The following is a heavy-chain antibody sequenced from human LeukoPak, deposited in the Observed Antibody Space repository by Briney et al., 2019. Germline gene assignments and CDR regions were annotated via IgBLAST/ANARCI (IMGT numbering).Heavy chain of an antibody. Sequence: GGSLRLSCSASGFSFSSHGLDWVRQAPGKGLEFVSGITSNGGSTYYADSVKGRFTISRDNSKNTLYLQMSSLRTEDTAVYYCARDYYDSSGYHREVDYWGQGTLVTVSS. V-gene: IGHV3-64D*06. D-gene: IGHD3-22*01. CDR3: ARDYYDSSGYHREVDY. CDR2: ITSNGGST. CDR1: GFSFSSHG. J-gene: IGHJ4*02.